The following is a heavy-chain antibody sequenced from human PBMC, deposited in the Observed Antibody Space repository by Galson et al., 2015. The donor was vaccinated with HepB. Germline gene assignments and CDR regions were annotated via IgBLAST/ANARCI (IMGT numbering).Heavy chain of an antibody. Sequence: SVKVSCKASGGTFSSYAISWVRQAPGQGLEWMGGIIPIFGTANYAQKFQGRVTITADESTSTAYMELSSLRSEDTAVYYCARAEDVGSSSPYYYYYYMDVWGKGTTVTVSS. D-gene: IGHD6-6*01. J-gene: IGHJ6*03. CDR1: GGTFSSYA. CDR3: ARAEDVGSSSPYYYYYYMDV. CDR2: IIPIFGTA. V-gene: IGHV1-69*13.